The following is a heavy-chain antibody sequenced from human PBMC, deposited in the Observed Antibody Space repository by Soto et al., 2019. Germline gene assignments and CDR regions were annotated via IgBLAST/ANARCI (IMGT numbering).Heavy chain of an antibody. CDR2: ISAYNGNT. CDR3: ARAPPSIAVAGRGFDP. D-gene: IGHD6-19*01. CDR1: GYTFTSYG. J-gene: IGHJ5*02. Sequence: GASVKVSCKASGYTFTSYGISWVRQAPGQGLEWMGWISAYNGNTNYAQKLQGRVTMTTDTSTSTAYMELRSLRSDDTAVYYCARAPPSIAVAGRGFDPWGQGTLVTVSS. V-gene: IGHV1-18*01.